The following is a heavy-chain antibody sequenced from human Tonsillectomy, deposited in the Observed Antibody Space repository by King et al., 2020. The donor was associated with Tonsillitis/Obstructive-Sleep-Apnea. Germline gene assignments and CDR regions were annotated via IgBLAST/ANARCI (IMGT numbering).Heavy chain of an antibody. V-gene: IGHV4-34*01. CDR3: ASGSVGPRLGY. J-gene: IGHJ4*02. D-gene: IGHD6-6*01. CDR1: GGSFNGYY. Sequence: VQLQQWGAGLLKPSETLSLTCAVYGGSFNGYYWTWIRQPPGKGLEWIGEISHSGSTSYNPSLKSRVTMAVDTSTNQFSLKLNSVTAADTAVYYCASGSVGPRLGYWGQGTLVTVSS. CDR2: ISHSGST.